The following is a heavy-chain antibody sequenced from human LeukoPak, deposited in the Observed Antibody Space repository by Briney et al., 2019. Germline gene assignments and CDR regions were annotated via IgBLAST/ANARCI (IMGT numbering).Heavy chain of an antibody. V-gene: IGHV4-34*01. CDR1: GGSFSGYY. J-gene: IGHJ5*02. D-gene: IGHD3-3*01. CDR3: ARFSRFTGYNWFDP. CDR2: INHSGST. Sequence: SETLSLTCAVYGGSFSGYYWSWIRQPPGKGLEWIGEINHSGSTNYNPSLKSRVTISVDTSKNQFSLKLSSVTAADTAVYYCARFSRFTGYNWFDPWGQGTLVTVCS.